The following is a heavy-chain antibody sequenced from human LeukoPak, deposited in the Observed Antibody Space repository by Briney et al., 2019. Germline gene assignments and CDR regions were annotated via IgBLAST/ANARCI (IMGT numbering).Heavy chain of an antibody. D-gene: IGHD1-14*01. Sequence: GGSLRLYCAASGFTFSSYAMSWVRQASGKGLEWVSAIGGSGGNTYYADSVKGRFTISRDNSKNTFYLQINSLRPEDTAVYYCATRTAATGPHFDSWGQGTLVTVSS. CDR2: IGGSGGNT. CDR1: GFTFSSYA. CDR3: ATRTAATGPHFDS. V-gene: IGHV3-23*01. J-gene: IGHJ4*02.